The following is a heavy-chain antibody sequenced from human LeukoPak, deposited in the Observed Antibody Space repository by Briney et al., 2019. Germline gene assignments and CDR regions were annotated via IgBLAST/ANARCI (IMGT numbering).Heavy chain of an antibody. V-gene: IGHV1-3*03. J-gene: IGHJ5*02. D-gene: IGHD6-13*01. CDR2: INAGNGNT. CDR1: GYTFSSYA. CDR3: AREERIAAAWGVWNWFDP. Sequence: ASVKVSCKASGYTFSSYAMHWVRQAPGQRLEWMGWINAGNGNTKYSQEFQGRVTITRDTSASTAYMELSSLRSEDMAVYYCAREERIAAAWGVWNWFDPWGQGTLVTVSS.